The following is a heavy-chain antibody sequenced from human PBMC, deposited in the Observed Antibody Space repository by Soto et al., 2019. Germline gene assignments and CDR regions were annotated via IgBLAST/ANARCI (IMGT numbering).Heavy chain of an antibody. J-gene: IGHJ5*02. Sequence: ASVKVSCKASGYTFNSYGITWVRQAPGQGLEWMGWISAYNGDTNYAQNFRGRVTMTTDTSTSTAYMELRSLRSDDTAMYYCARDIVHTRDKNWFDPWGQGTQVTVSS. CDR3: ARDIVHTRDKNWFDP. CDR1: GYTFNSYG. CDR2: ISAYNGDT. V-gene: IGHV1-18*01. D-gene: IGHD5-12*01.